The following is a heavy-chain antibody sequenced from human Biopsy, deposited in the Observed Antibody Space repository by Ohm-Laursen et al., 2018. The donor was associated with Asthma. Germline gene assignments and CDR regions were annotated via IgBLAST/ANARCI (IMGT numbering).Heavy chain of an antibody. V-gene: IGHV3-11*04. CDR1: GFTFSDYY. Sequence: SLRLSCAASGFTFSDYYMSWIRQAPGKGLEWISYINGKSNSIEYADSVKGRFTISRDNAKNSLYPQMNSLRVEDTAVFYCARAKSGSFYSPADYWGQGTLVTVSS. D-gene: IGHD1-26*01. J-gene: IGHJ4*02. CDR2: INGKSNSI. CDR3: ARAKSGSFYSPADY.